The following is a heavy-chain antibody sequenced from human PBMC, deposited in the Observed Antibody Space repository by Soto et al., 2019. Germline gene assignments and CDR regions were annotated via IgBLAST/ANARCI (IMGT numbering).Heavy chain of an antibody. D-gene: IGHD3-16*01. CDR2: ISAYNGNT. V-gene: IGHV1-18*01. CDR1: GYTFTSYG. CDR3: AREAYDYVWGTTAPYGMDV. Sequence: ASVKVSCKASGYTFTSYGISWVRQAPGQGLEWMGWISAYNGNTNYAQKLQGRVTMTTDTSTSTAYMELRSLRSDDTAVYYCAREAYDYVWGTTAPYGMDVWGQGTTVTVSS. J-gene: IGHJ6*02.